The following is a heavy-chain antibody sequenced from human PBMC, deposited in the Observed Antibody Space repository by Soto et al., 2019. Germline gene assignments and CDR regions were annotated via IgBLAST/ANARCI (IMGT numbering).Heavy chain of an antibody. CDR3: AKVSSSWYAGFFDL. J-gene: IGHJ4*02. CDR2: LSDSGGST. V-gene: IGHV3-23*01. CDR1: GFTFSSHA. Sequence: EVQLLESGGGLVQPGGSLRLSCTASGFTFSSHAMTWVRQAPGKGLEWVSGLSDSGGSTYYADSVKGRFTISIVNSMNTLYLQMNTLRAEDTAVYYCAKVSSSWYAGFFDLWGQGTLVTVSS. D-gene: IGHD6-13*01.